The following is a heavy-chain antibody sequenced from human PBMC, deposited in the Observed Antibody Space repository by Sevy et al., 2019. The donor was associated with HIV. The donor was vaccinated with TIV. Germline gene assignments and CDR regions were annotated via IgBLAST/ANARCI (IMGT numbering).Heavy chain of an antibody. D-gene: IGHD6-19*01. CDR1: GFTFSNYA. V-gene: IGHV3-23*01. CDR2: SSNSGAST. J-gene: IGHJ6*02. CDR3: AKDRGNSGWHPGTYAMDV. Sequence: GGSLRLSCAASGFTFSNYAMNWVRQAPGKGLEWVSSSSNSGASTNDADSVKGRFTISRDNSKNTLYLQMASLRPEDTALYYCAKDRGNSGWHPGTYAMDVRGQGTTVTVSS.